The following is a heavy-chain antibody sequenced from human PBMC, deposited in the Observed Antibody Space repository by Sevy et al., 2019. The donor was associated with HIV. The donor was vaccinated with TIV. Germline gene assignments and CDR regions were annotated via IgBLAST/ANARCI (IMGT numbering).Heavy chain of an antibody. CDR1: GFTFSSYA. D-gene: IGHD6-13*01. J-gene: IGHJ4*02. CDR2: ISYDGSNK. Sequence: GGCLRLSCAASGFTFSSYAMHWVRQAPGKGLEWVAVISYDGSNKYYADSVKGRLTISRDNSKNTLYLQMNSLRAEDTAVYYCARIGRCHTYSTPPWYWGQGTLVTVSS. CDR3: ARIGRCHTYSTPPWY. V-gene: IGHV3-30-3*01.